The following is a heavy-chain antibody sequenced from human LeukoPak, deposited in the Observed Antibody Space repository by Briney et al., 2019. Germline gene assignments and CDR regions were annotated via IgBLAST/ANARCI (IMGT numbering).Heavy chain of an antibody. CDR2: IWYDGSNK. V-gene: IGHV3-33*01. D-gene: IGHD4-17*01. CDR1: GFTFSSYG. Sequence: GGSLRLSCAASGFTFSSYGMHWVRQAPGKGLEWVAVIWYDGSNKYYADSVKGRFTISRDNSKNTLYLQMNSLRAEDTAVYYCAREIFPRDYGDYGYAYYYYGMDVWGQGTTVIVSS. CDR3: AREIFPRDYGDYGYAYYYYGMDV. J-gene: IGHJ6*02.